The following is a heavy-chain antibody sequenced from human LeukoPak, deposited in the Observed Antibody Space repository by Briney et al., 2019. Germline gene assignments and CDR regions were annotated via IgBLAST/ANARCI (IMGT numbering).Heavy chain of an antibody. Sequence: SVKVSCKVSGYTLTELSMHWVRQAPGQGLEWMGGIIPIFGTANYAQKFQGRVTITADESTSTAYMELSSLRSEDTAVYYCARAIGVYRLGATGAVAPFDYWGQGTLVTVSS. CDR3: ARAIGVYRLGATGAVAPFDY. V-gene: IGHV1-69*13. D-gene: IGHD1-26*01. CDR2: IIPIFGTA. CDR1: GYTLTELS. J-gene: IGHJ4*02.